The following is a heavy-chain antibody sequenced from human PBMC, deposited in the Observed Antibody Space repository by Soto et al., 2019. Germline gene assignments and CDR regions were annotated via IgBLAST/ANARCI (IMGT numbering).Heavy chain of an antibody. CDR3: VQGRYPTMATPLDH. V-gene: IGHV3-9*01. Sequence: EVQLVESGGGLVQPGRSLRLSCAASGFTFDNCGMHWVRQAPGKGLEWVAGISWDSSTIGYADSVKGRFIISRDDAKNSLYLQMDSLRGEETALYYCVQGRYPTMATPLDHWGQGNQVIVSS. CDR2: ISWDSSTI. J-gene: IGHJ4*02. CDR1: GFTFDNCG. D-gene: IGHD2-15*01.